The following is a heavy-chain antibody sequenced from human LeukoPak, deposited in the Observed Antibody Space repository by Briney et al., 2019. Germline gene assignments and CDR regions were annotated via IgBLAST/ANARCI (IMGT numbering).Heavy chain of an antibody. CDR1: GFTFSSYS. Sequence: GGSLRLSCAASGFTFSSYSMSWVRQAPGKGLEWVSGIGVSGGGTYYADSVKGRFTISRADSENTLYLQTNTLRAADTAVYYCAKDLFTISCYPFASWGQGTLVTVSS. CDR2: IGVSGGGT. V-gene: IGHV3-23*01. CDR3: AKDLFTISCYPFAS. D-gene: IGHD2-15*01. J-gene: IGHJ4*02.